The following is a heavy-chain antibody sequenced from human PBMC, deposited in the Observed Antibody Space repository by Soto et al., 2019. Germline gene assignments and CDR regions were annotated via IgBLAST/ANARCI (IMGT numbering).Heavy chain of an antibody. J-gene: IGHJ6*03. V-gene: IGHV4-34*01. CDR2: INHSGST. D-gene: IGHD3-10*01. Sequence: SETLSLTCAVYGGSFSGFYWSWIRQPPGKGLEWIGEINHSGSTNYNPSLKSRVTVSVDTSKNQFPLKLSSMTAADTAVYYCARGGGDYNYMDVWDKGTTVTVSS. CDR3: ARGGGDYNYMDV. CDR1: GGSFSGFY.